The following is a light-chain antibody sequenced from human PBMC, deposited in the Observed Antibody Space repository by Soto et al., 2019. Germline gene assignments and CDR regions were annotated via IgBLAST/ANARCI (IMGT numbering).Light chain of an antibody. J-gene: IGLJ1*01. V-gene: IGLV2-14*01. CDR3: SSYTSSSTRV. CDR2: EVS. Sequence: QSALTQPASVSGSPGQSITISCTGTSSDVGGYNYVSWCQQHPGKAPKLMIYEVSNRPSGVSHRFSGSKSGNTASLTISGLQAEDEADYYCSSYTSSSTRVFGTGTKLTVL. CDR1: SSDVGGYNY.